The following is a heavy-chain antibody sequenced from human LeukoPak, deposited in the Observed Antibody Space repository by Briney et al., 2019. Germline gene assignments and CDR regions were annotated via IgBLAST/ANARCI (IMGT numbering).Heavy chain of an antibody. D-gene: IGHD3-3*01. V-gene: IGHV1-2*02. CDR2: MNPTSGAT. J-gene: IGHJ1*01. Sequence: ASVKVSCKASGYTFTAYYMHCVRQAPGQGLEWMGWMNPTSGATYYAQKFQGRISMTRDTSITTAYMELSGLISDDTAVYFCASGYGIWGAYHTPTGYFHQWGQGTLVTVFS. CDR1: GYTFTAYY. CDR3: ASGYGIWGAYHTPTGYFHQ.